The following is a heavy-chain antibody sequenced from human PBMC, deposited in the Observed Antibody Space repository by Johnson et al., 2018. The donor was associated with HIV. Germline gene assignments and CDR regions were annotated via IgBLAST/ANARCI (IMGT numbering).Heavy chain of an antibody. Sequence: VESGGGLVQPCRSLRLSCAASGFTFDDYAMHWVRQAPGKGLEWVSGISWNSGSIGYADSVKGRFTISRDNAKNSLYLQMNSLRAEDTAVYYCARDHPVAGDAFDIWGQGTMVTVSS. CDR2: ISWNSGSI. J-gene: IGHJ3*02. V-gene: IGHV3-9*01. CDR1: GFTFDDYA. D-gene: IGHD6-19*01. CDR3: ARDHPVAGDAFDI.